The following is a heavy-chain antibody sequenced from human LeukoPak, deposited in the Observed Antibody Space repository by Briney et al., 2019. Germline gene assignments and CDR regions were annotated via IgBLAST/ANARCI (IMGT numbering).Heavy chain of an antibody. V-gene: IGHV1-18*01. Sequence: EASVKVSCKASGYTFTSYGISGVRQAPGQGLEWMGWISAYNGNTNYSQKLQGRVTMTTDTSTSKAYMELRRLRSDGKAVYYCARGQRVVVVPGAMGPTEYYYYGMDVWGQGTTVTVSS. CDR1: GYTFTSYG. CDR2: ISAYNGNT. J-gene: IGHJ6*02. D-gene: IGHD2-2*01. CDR3: ARGQRVVVVPGAMGPTEYYYYGMDV.